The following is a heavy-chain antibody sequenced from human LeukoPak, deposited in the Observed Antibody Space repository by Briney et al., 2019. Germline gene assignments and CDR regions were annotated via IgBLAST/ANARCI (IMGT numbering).Heavy chain of an antibody. V-gene: IGHV5-51*01. Sequence: GESLKISCKGSGYSFTSYLIGWVRQMPGKGLGWMGIFSPGDSDTRYSPAFQVQVTISADKSISTAYLQWSSLKASDTAMYYCARRSLYCSSGSCYRDDAFDIWGQGTMVTVSS. D-gene: IGHD2-15*01. CDR1: GYSFTSYL. CDR3: ARRSLYCSSGSCYRDDAFDI. CDR2: FSPGDSDT. J-gene: IGHJ3*02.